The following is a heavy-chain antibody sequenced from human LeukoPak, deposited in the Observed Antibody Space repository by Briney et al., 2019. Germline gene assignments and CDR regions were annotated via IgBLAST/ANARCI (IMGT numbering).Heavy chain of an antibody. CDR1: GFTFSSYS. Sequence: QPGGSLRLSCAASGFTFSSYSIHWVRQAPGKGLEWVAGISYDGSNKNYADSVKGRFTISRDNSKNTLYLQMNSLRAEDTAVYYCAKDGAGSYHFDYWGQGTLVTVSS. V-gene: IGHV3-30*04. J-gene: IGHJ4*02. CDR2: ISYDGSNK. CDR3: AKDGAGSYHFDY. D-gene: IGHD1-26*01.